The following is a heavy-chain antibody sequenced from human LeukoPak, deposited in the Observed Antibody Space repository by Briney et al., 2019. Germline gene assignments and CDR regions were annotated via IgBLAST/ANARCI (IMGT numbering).Heavy chain of an antibody. Sequence: SETLSLTCAVYGGSFSGYYWSWIRQPPGKGLEWIGEINHSGSTNYNPSLKSRVTISVDTSKNQFSLKLSSVTAADTAVYYCARGRSVAGTKYYYYMDVWGKGTTVTVSS. D-gene: IGHD6-19*01. CDR1: GGSFSGYY. J-gene: IGHJ6*03. CDR3: ARGRSVAGTKYYYYMDV. V-gene: IGHV4-34*01. CDR2: INHSGST.